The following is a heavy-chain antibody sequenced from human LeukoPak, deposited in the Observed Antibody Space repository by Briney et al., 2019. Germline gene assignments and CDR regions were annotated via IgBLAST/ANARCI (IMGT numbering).Heavy chain of an antibody. Sequence: GGSLRLSCAASGFTFTTYSMNWVRRAPGKGLEWVSSISSSSTYIYYADSVKGRFTISRDNARNSLFLQMNSLRAEDTAVYYCARDKYGDYYFDYWGQGTRVTVSS. V-gene: IGHV3-21*01. CDR2: ISSSSTYI. CDR1: GFTFTTYS. D-gene: IGHD4-17*01. CDR3: ARDKYGDYYFDY. J-gene: IGHJ4*02.